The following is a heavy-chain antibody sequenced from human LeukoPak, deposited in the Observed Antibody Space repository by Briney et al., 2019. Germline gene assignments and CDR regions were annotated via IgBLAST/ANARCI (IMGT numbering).Heavy chain of an antibody. D-gene: IGHD6-13*01. CDR3: ARSYSSSWYVGY. V-gene: IGHV3-48*01. J-gene: IGHJ4*02. CDR1: GFTFSSYS. Sequence: GGSLRLSCATSGFTFSSYSMNWVRQAPGQGLEWVSYITSTSETIYYADSVKGRFTISRDNAKNSLYLQMNSLRAEDTAVYYCARSYSSSWYVGYWGQGTLVTVSS. CDR2: ITSTSETI.